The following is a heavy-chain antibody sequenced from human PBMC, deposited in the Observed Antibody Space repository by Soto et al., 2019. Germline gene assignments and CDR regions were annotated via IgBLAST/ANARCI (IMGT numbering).Heavy chain of an antibody. CDR2: IYHSGST. J-gene: IGHJ4*02. CDR1: GGSISSYY. V-gene: IGHV4-59*01. Sequence: QVQLQESGPGLVKPSETLSLTCTVSGGSISSYYCIWIRQPPGKGLEYIGYIYHSGSTNYNPSLKSRVTISKDTSKNQFSLKLTSVTAADTAVSYCATRFYSSGVLVDYWGQGTLVTVSP. CDR3: ATRFYSSGVLVDY. D-gene: IGHD3-10*01.